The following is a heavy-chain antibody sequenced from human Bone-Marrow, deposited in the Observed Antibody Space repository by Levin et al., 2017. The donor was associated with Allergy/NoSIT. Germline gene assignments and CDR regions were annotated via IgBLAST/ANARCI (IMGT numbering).Heavy chain of an antibody. Sequence: QPGGSLRLSCTVSGFTFSIYSINWVRQAPGKGLEWVSSISAGDASTYYTDSVKGRLTVSRDNSKNTLYLQMNSLRAEDTALYYCAKVRRGLDAFDIWGQGTMVTVSS. CDR3: AKVRRGLDAFDI. V-gene: IGHV3-23*01. D-gene: IGHD3/OR15-3a*01. CDR2: ISAGDAST. J-gene: IGHJ3*02. CDR1: GFTFSIYS.